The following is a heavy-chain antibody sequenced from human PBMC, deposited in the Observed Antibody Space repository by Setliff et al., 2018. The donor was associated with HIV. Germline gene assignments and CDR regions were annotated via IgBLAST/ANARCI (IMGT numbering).Heavy chain of an antibody. J-gene: IGHJ6*03. Sequence: GGSLRLSCAASGLTFSSYAMSWVRQAPGKGLEWVSAVSASDGRTYYADSGKGRFTVSRDNSKSTLCLHMNSLRAEDTAVYYCAREGGSERMPFFYYYMDVWGKGTTVTVSS. D-gene: IGHD3-10*01. CDR2: VSASDGRT. CDR3: AREGGSERMPFFYYYMDV. CDR1: GLTFSSYA. V-gene: IGHV3-23*01.